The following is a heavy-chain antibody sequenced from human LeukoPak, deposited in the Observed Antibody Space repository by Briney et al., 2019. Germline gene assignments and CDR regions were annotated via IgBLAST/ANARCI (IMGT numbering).Heavy chain of an antibody. CDR1: GFTFSSYA. V-gene: IGHV3-23*01. CDR3: AKANSGWYFDPFDY. D-gene: IGHD6-19*01. J-gene: IGHJ4*02. CDR2: ISCNGGST. Sequence: PGGSLRLSCAASGFTFSSYAMSWVRQAPGKGLEWVSVISCNGGSTYYADSVKGRFTISRDNLKNTLYVQMNSLRAEDTAVYYCAKANSGWYFDPFDYWGQGTLVTVSS.